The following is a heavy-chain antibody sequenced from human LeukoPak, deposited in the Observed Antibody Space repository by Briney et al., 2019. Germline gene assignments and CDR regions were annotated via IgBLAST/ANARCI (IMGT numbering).Heavy chain of an antibody. Sequence: ASVKVSCKASGYTFTSYDINWVRQATGQGLEWMGWMNPNSGNTGYAQKFQGRVTMTRNTSISTAYMELSSPRSEDTAVYYCARGYGFLTGYYAIDYWGQGTLVTVSS. CDR3: ARGYGFLTGYYAIDY. D-gene: IGHD3/OR15-3a*01. J-gene: IGHJ4*02. CDR2: MNPNSGNT. CDR1: GYTFTSYD. V-gene: IGHV1-8*01.